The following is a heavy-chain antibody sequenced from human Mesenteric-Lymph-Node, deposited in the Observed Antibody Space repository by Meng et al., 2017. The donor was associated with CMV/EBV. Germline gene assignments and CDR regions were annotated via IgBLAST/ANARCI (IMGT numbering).Heavy chain of an antibody. CDR1: GFSVSNNH. CDR3: HGFGGHSS. Sequence: GESLKISCAVSGFSVSNNHVAWVRQAPGKGLEWVSLFYGDGYTTYADSVKGRFAISRDNSRNTVSLQMNNLRADDTAMYYCHGFGGHSSWGQGTLVTVSS. V-gene: IGHV3-53*01. D-gene: IGHD3-16*01. CDR2: FYGDGYT. J-gene: IGHJ5*02.